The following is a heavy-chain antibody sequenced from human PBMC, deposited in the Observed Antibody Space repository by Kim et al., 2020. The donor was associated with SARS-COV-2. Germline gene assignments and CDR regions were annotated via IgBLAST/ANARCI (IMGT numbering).Heavy chain of an antibody. J-gene: IGHJ4*02. D-gene: IGHD3-3*01. CDR1: RASLSGYS. CDR3: AIRAFGEGIGF. CDR2: INHSGIT. Sequence: SETLSLTCSVSRASLSGYSWSWIRQPPGKGLEWIGEINHSGITAYNPSLNSRVSLLLDTSKNHFSLKLSSVTAADTAFYYCAIRAFGEGIGFWGQGTLV. V-gene: IGHV4-34*01.